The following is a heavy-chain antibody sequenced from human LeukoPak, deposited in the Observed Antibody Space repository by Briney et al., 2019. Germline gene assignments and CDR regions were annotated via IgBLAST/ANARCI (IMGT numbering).Heavy chain of an antibody. CDR1: GFTFSSYE. CDR3: ARDRSGSTKPDV. V-gene: IGHV3-48*03. D-gene: IGHD1-26*01. Sequence: PGGSLRPSCAASGFTFSSYEMNWVRQAPGNGLEWVSYISSSGSTVYYADSVKGRFTISRDNAKNSLYLQMNSLRAEDTAVYYCARDRSGSTKPDVWGQGTTVTVSS. J-gene: IGHJ6*02. CDR2: ISSSGSTV.